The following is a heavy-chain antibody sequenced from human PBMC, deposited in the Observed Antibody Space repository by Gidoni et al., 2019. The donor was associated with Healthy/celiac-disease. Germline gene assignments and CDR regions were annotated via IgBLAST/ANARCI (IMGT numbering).Heavy chain of an antibody. Sequence: QVQLVESGGGVVQPGRSLRLSCAASGFTFSSYGMHWVRQAPGKGLEWVAVISYDGSNKYYADSVKGRFTISRDNSKNTLYLQMNSLRAEDTAVYYCAKDSSGYSWFDYWGQGTLVTVSS. V-gene: IGHV3-30*18. J-gene: IGHJ4*02. D-gene: IGHD3-22*01. CDR2: ISYDGSNK. CDR3: AKDSSGYSWFDY. CDR1: GFTFSSYG.